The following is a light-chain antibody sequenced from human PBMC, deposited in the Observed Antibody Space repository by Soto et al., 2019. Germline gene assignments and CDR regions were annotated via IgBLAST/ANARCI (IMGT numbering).Light chain of an antibody. J-gene: IGKJ1*01. Sequence: DIQMTQSPSSLSASVGDRVTITCRASQNIRNYLNWYQQKPGEAPKLLISAVSSLETGVPSRFSGSGSGTDLTLTITSLQPEDFATYYCQQSYNTPRTFGQGTKVDI. V-gene: IGKV1-39*01. CDR1: QNIRNY. CDR2: AVS. CDR3: QQSYNTPRT.